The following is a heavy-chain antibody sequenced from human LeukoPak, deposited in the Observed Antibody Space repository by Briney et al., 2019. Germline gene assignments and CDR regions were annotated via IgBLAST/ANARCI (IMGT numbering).Heavy chain of an antibody. CDR3: ARGHVVYYYYYMDV. V-gene: IGHV3-30*04. Sequence: PGGSLRLSCAASGFTFSSYAMHWVRQAPGKGLEWVAVISYDGSNKYYADSVKGRFTISRDNSKNTLYLQMNSLRAEDTAVYYCARGHVVYYYYYMDVWGKGTTVTVSS. CDR1: GFTFSSYA. J-gene: IGHJ6*03. CDR2: ISYDGSNK. D-gene: IGHD3-10*02.